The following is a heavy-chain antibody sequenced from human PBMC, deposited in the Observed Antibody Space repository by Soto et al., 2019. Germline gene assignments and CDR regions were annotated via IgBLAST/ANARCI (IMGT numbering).Heavy chain of an antibody. V-gene: IGHV6-1*01. CDR1: GDSVSSNSAA. J-gene: IGHJ5*02. Sequence: PSQTLSLTCAISGDSVSSNSAAWNWIRQSPSRGLEWLGRTYYRSKWYNDYAVSVKSRITIDPDTSKNQFSLQLNSVTPEDTAVYYCARDLEDGTHNWFAPWGQGTLVTVSS. CDR2: TYYRSKWYN. CDR3: ARDLEDGTHNWFAP.